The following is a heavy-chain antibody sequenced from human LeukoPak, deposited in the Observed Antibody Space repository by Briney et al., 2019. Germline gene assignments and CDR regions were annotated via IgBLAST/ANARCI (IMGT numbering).Heavy chain of an antibody. D-gene: IGHD3-3*01. V-gene: IGHV1-8*01. J-gene: IGHJ4*02. CDR1: GYTFTSHD. CDR3: SREGAYYDFWSGYSPSHGIFDY. Sequence: ASVKVSCNASGYTFTSHDINWGRQAPGQGLEWMGWMNPNSGNTGYAQKFQGRVTMTRNTSISTAYMELSSLRSEDTAVYYCSREGAYYDFWSGYSPSHGIFDYWGQGTLVTVSS. CDR2: MNPNSGNT.